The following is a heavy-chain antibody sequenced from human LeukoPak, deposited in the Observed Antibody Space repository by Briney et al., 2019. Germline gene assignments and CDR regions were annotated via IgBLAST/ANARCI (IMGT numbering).Heavy chain of an antibody. D-gene: IGHD2-15*01. J-gene: IGHJ6*02. Sequence: SVKVSCKASGGTFSSYAISWVRQAPGQGLEWMGRIIPILGIANYAQKFQGRVTITSDKSTSTAYMELSSLRSEDTAVYYCARVGYCSGGSCYGQNYYYGMDVWGQGTTVTVSS. CDR2: IIPILGIA. V-gene: IGHV1-69*04. CDR3: ARVGYCSGGSCYGQNYYYGMDV. CDR1: GGTFSSYA.